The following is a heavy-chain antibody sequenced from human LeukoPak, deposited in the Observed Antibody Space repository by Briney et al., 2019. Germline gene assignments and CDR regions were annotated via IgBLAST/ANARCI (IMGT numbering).Heavy chain of an antibody. Sequence: SETLSLTCTVSGGSISSYYWSWIRLPPGKGLEWIGYIYYTGATYNPSLKSRVTISLDTSKNQFSLKLSSVTAADAAVCYCARAGYSYGTGYYFDYWGQGALVTVSS. V-gene: IGHV4-59*01. D-gene: IGHD5-18*01. CDR3: ARAGYSYGTGYYFDY. CDR1: GGSISSYY. J-gene: IGHJ4*02. CDR2: IYYTGA.